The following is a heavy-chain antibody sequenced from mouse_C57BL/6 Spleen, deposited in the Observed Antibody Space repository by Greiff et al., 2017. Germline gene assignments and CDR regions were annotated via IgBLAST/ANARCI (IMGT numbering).Heavy chain of an antibody. J-gene: IGHJ2*01. CDR2: IDPETGGT. CDR3: TREITTVVAPLWDY. CDR1: GYTFTDYE. V-gene: IGHV1-15*01. D-gene: IGHD1-1*01. Sequence: VQLQQSGAELVRPGASVTLSCKASGYTFTDYEMHWVKQTPVHGLEWIGAIDPETGGTAYNQKFKGKAILTADKSSSTAYMELRSLTSEDSAVYYGTREITTVVAPLWDYWGQGTTLTVSS.